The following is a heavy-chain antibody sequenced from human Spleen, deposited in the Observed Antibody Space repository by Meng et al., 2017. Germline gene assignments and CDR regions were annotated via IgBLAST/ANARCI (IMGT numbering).Heavy chain of an antibody. CDR3: ARGPTTMAHDFDY. V-gene: IGHV4-34*01. CDR2: INHSGST. CDR1: GGSFSDYY. D-gene: IGHD4-11*01. Sequence: QVPPQQWGAGLLKPSETLSLTCVVPGGSFSDYYWSWIRQPPGKGLEWIGEINHSGSTNYNSSLESRATISVDTSQNNLSLKLSSVTAADSAVYYCARGPTTMAHDFDYWGQGTLVTVSS. J-gene: IGHJ4*02.